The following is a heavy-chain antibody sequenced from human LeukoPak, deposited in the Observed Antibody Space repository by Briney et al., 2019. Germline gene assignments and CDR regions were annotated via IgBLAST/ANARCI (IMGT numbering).Heavy chain of an antibody. CDR1: GGSISSSNW. D-gene: IGHD3-22*01. CDR3: ARVLYDSSGYYSYSNY. CDR2: IYHSGST. V-gene: IGHV4-4*02. Sequence: PSETLSLTCAVSGGSISSSNWWSWVRQPPGKGLEWIGEIYHSGSTNYNPSLKSRVTISIDKSNNQFSLKVNSVTAADTAVYYCARVLYDSSGYYSYSNYWGQGTLVTVSS. J-gene: IGHJ4*02.